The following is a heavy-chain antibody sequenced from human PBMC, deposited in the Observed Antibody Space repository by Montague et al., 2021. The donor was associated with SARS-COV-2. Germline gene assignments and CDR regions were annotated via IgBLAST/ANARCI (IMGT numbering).Heavy chain of an antibody. CDR2: IYYSGST. J-gene: IGHJ5*02. Sequence: SETLSLTCTVSGGSISSSSYYWGWIRQPPGKGLEWIGSIYYSGSTYYNPSLKSRVTISVDTSKNQFSLKLSFVTAADTAVYYCARGVTMIVVVMRYNWFDPWGQGTLVTVSS. V-gene: IGHV4-39*01. D-gene: IGHD3-22*01. CDR1: GGSISSSSYY. CDR3: ARGVTMIVVVMRYNWFDP.